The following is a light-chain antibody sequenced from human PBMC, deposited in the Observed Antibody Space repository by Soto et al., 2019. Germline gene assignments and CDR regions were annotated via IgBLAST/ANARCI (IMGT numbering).Light chain of an antibody. CDR2: DGS. CDR3: QHFQRVPFT. CDR1: QVVNSA. J-gene: IGKJ5*01. Sequence: AIPLTQSPSSVSASVGDRDTITCRASQVVNSALAWYQQKPGKPPKILIYDGSSLQSGVPLRFRGSGSGTEFTLTITGLQPEDFGTYYCQHFQRVPFTYGQGTRVEIK. V-gene: IGKV1-13*02.